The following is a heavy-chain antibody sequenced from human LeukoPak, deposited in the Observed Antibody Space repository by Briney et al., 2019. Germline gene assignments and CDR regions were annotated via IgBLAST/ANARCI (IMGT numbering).Heavy chain of an antibody. Sequence: PGGSLRLSCAASGFGFSNYYMSWMRQAPGKGLEWVSYISTSGSVIYYADSVRGRFTISRDNAKNSLYLELNSLRDEDTAVYYCARQFTATRFYFDSWGQGTLVTVSS. CDR1: GFGFSNYY. D-gene: IGHD3-3*01. J-gene: IGHJ4*02. CDR3: ARQFTATRFYFDS. CDR2: ISTSGSVI. V-gene: IGHV3-11*01.